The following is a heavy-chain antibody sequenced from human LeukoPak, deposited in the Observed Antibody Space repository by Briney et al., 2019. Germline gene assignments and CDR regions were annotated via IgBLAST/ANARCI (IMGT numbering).Heavy chain of an antibody. CDR3: ETWYYYDSSGYYSRFDY. J-gene: IGHJ4*02. CDR2: IIPIFGTA. Sequence: SVKLSCKASGGAFSSYAISWVRHAPRQGLEWVGVIIPIFGTASYAKKFQGRVTITTDESTRTAYMELSSLRSEDTAVYYCETWYYYDSSGYYSRFDYWGQGTLVTVSS. CDR1: GGAFSSYA. V-gene: IGHV1-69*05. D-gene: IGHD3-22*01.